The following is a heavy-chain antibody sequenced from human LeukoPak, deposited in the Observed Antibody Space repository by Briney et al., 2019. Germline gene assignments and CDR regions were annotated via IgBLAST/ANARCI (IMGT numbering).Heavy chain of an antibody. CDR3: AAGVGYTYGLSLGATALISDI. CDR2: IVVGTGKK. CDR1: GFTFSGCA. D-gene: IGHD5-18*01. Sequence: SVKVSCKASGFTFSGCAMQWLRQARGQRLEWIGWIVVGTGKKDYAQRFQERVTITTDMTTSTAYMKLSSLRSEDTAVYYCAAGVGYTYGLSLGATALISDIWGQGTKVTVSA. V-gene: IGHV1-58*02. J-gene: IGHJ3*02.